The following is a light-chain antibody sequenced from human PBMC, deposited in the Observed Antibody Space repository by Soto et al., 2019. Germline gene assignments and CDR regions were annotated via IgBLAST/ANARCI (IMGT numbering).Light chain of an antibody. CDR3: QQYDSFSGT. V-gene: IGKV1-5*01. CDR2: DAS. J-gene: IGKJ1*01. CDR1: QSISSW. Sequence: DIQMTQSPSTLSASVRDRVTITCRASQSISSWLAWYQQKPGKAPKLLIYDASSLESGVPSRFSGSGSGTEFTLTITNLQPDDFATYYCQQYDSFSGTFGQGTKVDIK.